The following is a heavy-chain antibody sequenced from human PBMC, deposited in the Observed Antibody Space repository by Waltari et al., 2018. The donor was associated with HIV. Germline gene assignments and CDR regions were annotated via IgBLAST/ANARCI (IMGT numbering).Heavy chain of an antibody. CDR2: IYHNGST. J-gene: IGHJ3*02. Sequence: QVQLQESGPGLVKPSETLSLTTIVSGYSIRNGYYWGWIRQPPGKGLEWIGSIYHNGSTYYNPSLKSRVTISVDTSKNQVSLKVTSVTAADTALYYCARGSTADLSLMYAFDIWGQGTKVTVSS. V-gene: IGHV4-38-2*02. CDR3: ARGSTADLSLMYAFDI. CDR1: GYSIRNGYY. D-gene: IGHD2-21*02.